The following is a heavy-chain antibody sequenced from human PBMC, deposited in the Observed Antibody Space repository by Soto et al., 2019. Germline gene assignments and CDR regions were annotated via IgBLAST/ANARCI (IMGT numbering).Heavy chain of an antibody. V-gene: IGHV4-61*01. CDR3: ARDPTRRIAVAGTS. Sequence: QVQLQESGPGLVKPSETLSLTCTVSGGSVSSGSYYWSWIRQPPGKGLEWIGYIYYSGSTNYNPTRRSRVTRAVHTSKTQFSLKLSSVTAADTAVYYCARDPTRRIAVAGTSWGQGTLVTVSS. CDR2: IYYSGST. D-gene: IGHD6-19*01. J-gene: IGHJ4*02. CDR1: GGSVSSGSYY.